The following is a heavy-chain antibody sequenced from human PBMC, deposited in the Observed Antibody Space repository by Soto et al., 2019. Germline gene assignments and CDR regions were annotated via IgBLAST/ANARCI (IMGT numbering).Heavy chain of an antibody. V-gene: IGHV3-23*01. J-gene: IGHJ2*01. CDR2: ISGSGGST. Sequence: EVQLLESGGGLVQPGGSLRLSCAASGFTFSSYAMSWVRQASGKGLEWVSAISGSGGSTYYADSVKGRFTISRDNSKNTLYLQMNSLRAEDTAVYYCAKDDDYGDYVGWYFDLWGRGTLVTVSS. CDR3: AKDDDYGDYVGWYFDL. D-gene: IGHD4-17*01. CDR1: GFTFSSYA.